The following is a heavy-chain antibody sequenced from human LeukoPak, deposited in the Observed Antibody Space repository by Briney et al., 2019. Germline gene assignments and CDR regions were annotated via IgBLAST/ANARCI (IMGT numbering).Heavy chain of an antibody. CDR3: ARHRSVGASNPNPFNI. Sequence: GESLKISCKGSGYCFTNYWIGWVRQMPGKGLEWMAIIYPGDSDTRYSPSLQGQVTISADKSISTAYLQWSSLKASDTAMYYCARHRSVGASNPNPFNIWGQGTMVTVSS. D-gene: IGHD1-26*01. CDR2: IYPGDSDT. J-gene: IGHJ3*02. V-gene: IGHV5-51*01. CDR1: GYCFTNYW.